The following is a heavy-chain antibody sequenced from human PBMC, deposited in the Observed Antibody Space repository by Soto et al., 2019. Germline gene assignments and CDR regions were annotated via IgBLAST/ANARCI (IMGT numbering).Heavy chain of an antibody. Sequence: ASVKVSCKASGYTFTGYAIHWVRQAPGQRLEWMGWINAGNGNTKYSQKFQGRVTITRDTSASTAYMELSSLRSEDAAVYYCARGGSLYWYFDLWGRGTLVTVSS. CDR2: INAGNGNT. CDR1: GYTFTGYA. CDR3: ARGGSLYWYFDL. J-gene: IGHJ2*01. D-gene: IGHD1-26*01. V-gene: IGHV1-3*01.